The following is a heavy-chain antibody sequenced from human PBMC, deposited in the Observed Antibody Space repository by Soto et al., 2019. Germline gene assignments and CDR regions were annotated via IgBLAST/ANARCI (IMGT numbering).Heavy chain of an antibody. D-gene: IGHD3-3*01. CDR2: IFSNDEK. CDR3: ARTCYYDFLSGYFFKGSRGRNTKYYVDY. J-gene: IGHJ4*02. V-gene: IGHV2-26*01. Sequence: QVTLKESGPVLVKPTETLTLTCTVSGFSLSNARMGVSWIRQPPGKALEWLAHIFSNDEKSYSTSLKSRLTSSRDTSKSQVVLTMTNMDPVDTATYYCARTCYYDFLSGYFFKGSRGRNTKYYVDYWGQGTLVTVSS. CDR1: GFSLSNARMG.